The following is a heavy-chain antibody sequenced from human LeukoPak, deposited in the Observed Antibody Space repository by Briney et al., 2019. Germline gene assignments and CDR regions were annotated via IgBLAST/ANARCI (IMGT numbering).Heavy chain of an antibody. Sequence: SETLSLTCTVSGGSISSYYWSWTRQPAGKGLEWIGRIYTSGSTNYNPSLKSRVTMSVDTSKNQFSLKLSSVTAADTAVYYCASLPYYYDSSGRDYWGQGTLVTVSS. CDR3: ASLPYYYDSSGRDY. CDR1: GGSISSYY. CDR2: IYTSGST. J-gene: IGHJ4*02. D-gene: IGHD3-22*01. V-gene: IGHV4-4*07.